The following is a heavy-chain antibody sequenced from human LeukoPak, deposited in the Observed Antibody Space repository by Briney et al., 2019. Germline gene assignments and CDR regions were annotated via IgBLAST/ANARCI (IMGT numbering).Heavy chain of an antibody. D-gene: IGHD3-22*01. CDR3: AHSRYYYHSSGYDYEY. CDR2: IYWDDDK. Sequence: SGPTLVNPTQTLTLTCAISGFSVSATGMSMSWIRQPPGKALEWLAVIYWDDDKRYSPSLKSRLTITKDTSKNQVVLTMTNMDPVDTATYYCAHSRYYYHSSGYDYEYWGQGTLVTVSS. V-gene: IGHV2-5*08. J-gene: IGHJ4*02. CDR1: GFSVSATGMS.